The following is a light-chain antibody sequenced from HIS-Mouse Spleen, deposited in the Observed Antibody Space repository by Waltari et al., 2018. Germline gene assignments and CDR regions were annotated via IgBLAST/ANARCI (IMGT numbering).Light chain of an antibody. CDR2: EAS. CDR1: QDISNY. Sequence: DIQMTQSPSSLSASVGDRVTITCQASQDISNYLNWYQQKPGKAPKLLIYEASNLETGVPSRLSGSGSGTDFTFTISSLQPEDSATYYCQQYDNLPMYTFGQGTKLEIK. V-gene: IGKV1-33*01. CDR3: QQYDNLPMYT. J-gene: IGKJ2*01.